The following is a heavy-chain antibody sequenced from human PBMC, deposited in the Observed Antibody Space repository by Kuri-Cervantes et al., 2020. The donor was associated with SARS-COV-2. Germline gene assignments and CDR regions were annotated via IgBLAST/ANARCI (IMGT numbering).Heavy chain of an antibody. CDR3: AKAGGYCSSTSCSQYGIPDY. CDR1: GFTFSSYA. CDR2: ISGSGGST. V-gene: IGHV3-23*01. Sequence: GESLKISCAASGFTFSSYAMSWVRQAPGKGLEWVSAISGSGGSTYYADSVKGRFTISRDNSKNTLYLQMNSLRAEDTAVCYCAKAGGYCSSTSCSQYGIPDYWGQGTLVTVSS. D-gene: IGHD2-2*01. J-gene: IGHJ4*02.